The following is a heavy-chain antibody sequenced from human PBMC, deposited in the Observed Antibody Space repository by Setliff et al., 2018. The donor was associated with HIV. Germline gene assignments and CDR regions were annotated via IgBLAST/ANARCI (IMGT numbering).Heavy chain of an antibody. CDR3: ASSPAWRSDSGLHTFDY. Sequence: SETLSLTCTVSGGSISSSSYYWGWIRQAPGKGREWIGSIYYTWSTHYNPSLNSRVTMSADTSKNQFSLTLSSVTAADTAVYYCASSPAWRSDSGLHTFDYWGQGTLVTVSS. J-gene: IGHJ4*02. V-gene: IGHV4-39*07. CDR1: GGSISSSSYY. CDR2: IYYTWST. D-gene: IGHD2-15*01.